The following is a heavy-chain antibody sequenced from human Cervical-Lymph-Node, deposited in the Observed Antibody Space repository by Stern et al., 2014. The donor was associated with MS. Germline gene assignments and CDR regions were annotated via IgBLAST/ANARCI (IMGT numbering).Heavy chain of an antibody. CDR1: GDSITSGGHY. D-gene: IGHD1-26*01. J-gene: IGHJ5*02. V-gene: IGHV4-31*03. Sequence: MQLVESGPGLVKPSQTLSLTCTVSGDSITSGGHYWSWIRQHPGKGLEWIGYIYNSGATFYHPSLKGRVTISLDTSKNQFSLQLSSVTAADTAIYYCASRWSGTYYGQNWFDPWGQGILVTVST. CDR3: ASRWSGTYYGQNWFDP. CDR2: IYNSGAT.